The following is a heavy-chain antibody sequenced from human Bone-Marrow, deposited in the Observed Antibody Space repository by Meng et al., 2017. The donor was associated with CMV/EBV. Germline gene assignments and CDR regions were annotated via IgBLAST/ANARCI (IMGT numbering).Heavy chain of an antibody. Sequence: GESLKISCAASGFTFSSYWMSWVRQAPGKGLEWVANIKQDGSEKYYVDSVKGRFTISRDNAKNSLYLQMNSLRAEDTAVYYCARKGVAGAFDIWGQGTMVTVS. CDR3: ARKGVAGAFDI. V-gene: IGHV3-7*01. CDR1: GFTFSSYW. D-gene: IGHD2-15*01. CDR2: IKQDGSEK. J-gene: IGHJ3*02.